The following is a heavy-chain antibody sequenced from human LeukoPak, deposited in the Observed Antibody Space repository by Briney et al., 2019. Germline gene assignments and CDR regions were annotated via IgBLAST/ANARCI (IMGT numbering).Heavy chain of an antibody. J-gene: IGHJ4*02. V-gene: IGHV3-7*03. CDR3: ARGTLWFGEFAFDY. CDR1: GFTFSTYY. Sequence: GGSLRLSCVASGFTFSTYYMSWVRQAPGKGPEWITKINQDGTDRAYVDSVRGRFTISRDNSKNTLYLQMNSLRAEDTAVYYCARGTLWFGEFAFDYWGQGTPVTVSS. D-gene: IGHD3-10*01. CDR2: INQDGTDR.